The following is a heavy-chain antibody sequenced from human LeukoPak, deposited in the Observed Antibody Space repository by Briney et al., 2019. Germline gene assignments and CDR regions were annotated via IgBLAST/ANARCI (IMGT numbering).Heavy chain of an antibody. V-gene: IGHV3-21*01. Sequence: AGGSLRLSCAASGFTFSSYSMNWVRQAPGKGLEWVSSISSSSSYIYYADSVKGRFTISRDNAKNSLYLQMNSLRAEDTAVYYCARIAGYSSSSIGITWFDPWGQGTLVTVSS. J-gene: IGHJ5*02. CDR3: ARIAGYSSSSIGITWFDP. CDR2: ISSSSSYI. CDR1: GFTFSSYS. D-gene: IGHD6-6*01.